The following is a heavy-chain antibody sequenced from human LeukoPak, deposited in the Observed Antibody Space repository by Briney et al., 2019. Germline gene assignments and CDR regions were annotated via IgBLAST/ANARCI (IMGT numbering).Heavy chain of an antibody. V-gene: IGHV3-23*01. CDR3: AKRLGGSGGHYYAMDV. J-gene: IGHJ6*02. CDR1: GFTFSSYA. CDR2: ISGSGGST. Sequence: GGSLRLSCAASGFTFSSYAMSWVRQAPGKGLEWVSVISGSGGSTDHADSVKGRFTISRDNSKNMLYLQMNNLRAEGTAVYYCAKRLGGSGGHYYAMDVWGQGTTVAVS. D-gene: IGHD2-8*02.